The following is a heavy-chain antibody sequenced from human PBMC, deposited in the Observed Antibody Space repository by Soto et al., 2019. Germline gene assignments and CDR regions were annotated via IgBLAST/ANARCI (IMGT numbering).Heavy chain of an antibody. CDR2: INHSGST. D-gene: IGHD3-3*01. V-gene: IGHV4-34*01. J-gene: IGHJ5*02. Sequence: SETLSLTCAVYGGSFSGYYWSWIRQPPGKGLEWIGEINHSGSTNYNPSLKSRVTISVATSKNQFTLKLISVTAADTAVYYCGVVDSTGNWFDPWGEGALVTVSS. CDR1: GGSFSGYY. CDR3: GVVDSTGNWFDP.